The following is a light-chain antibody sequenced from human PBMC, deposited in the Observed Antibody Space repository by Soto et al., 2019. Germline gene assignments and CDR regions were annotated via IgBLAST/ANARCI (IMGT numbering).Light chain of an antibody. CDR1: QSISTW. Sequence: QMTQSPSTLSASVGDRVTITCRASQSISTWLAWYQQKPGRAPKLLIYDASNLEAGVPSRFRGSGSGTDFTFTISRLQPEDIATYYCQQYENLPTFGQGTRLEI. J-gene: IGKJ5*01. V-gene: IGKV1-33*01. CDR2: DAS. CDR3: QQYENLPT.